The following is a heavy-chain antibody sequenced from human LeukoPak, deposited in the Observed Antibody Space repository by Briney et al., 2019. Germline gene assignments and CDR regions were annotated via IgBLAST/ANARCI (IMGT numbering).Heavy chain of an antibody. D-gene: IGHD6-19*01. CDR1: GFTFSSYA. CDR2: ISGSGGST. CDR3: AKGKQWLVQRALLN. J-gene: IGHJ4*02. V-gene: IGHV3-23*01. Sequence: PGASLRLSCAASGFTFSSYAMSWVRQAPGKGLEWVSAISGSGGSTYYADSVKGRFTISRDNSKNTLYLQMNSLRAEDTAVYYCAKGKQWLVQRALLNWGQGTLVTVSS.